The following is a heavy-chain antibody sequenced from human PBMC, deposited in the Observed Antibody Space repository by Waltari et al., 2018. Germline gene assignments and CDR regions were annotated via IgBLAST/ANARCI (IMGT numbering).Heavy chain of an antibody. CDR3: ASRGCSGGSCSQGYYYYGMDV. CDR2: IYHSGST. Sequence: SSGYYWGWIRQPPGKGLEWIGSIYHSGSTYYNPSLKSRVTISVDTSKNQFSLKLSSVTAADTAVYYCASRGCSGGSCSQGYYYYGMDVWGQGTTVTVSS. CDR1: SSGYY. J-gene: IGHJ6*02. D-gene: IGHD2-15*01. V-gene: IGHV4-38-2*01.